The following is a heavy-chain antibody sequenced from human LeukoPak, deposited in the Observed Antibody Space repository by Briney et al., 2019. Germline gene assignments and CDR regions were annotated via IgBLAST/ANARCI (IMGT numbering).Heavy chain of an antibody. V-gene: IGHV1-2*02. CDR3: ARGGSYLSAFDI. D-gene: IGHD1-26*01. J-gene: IGHJ3*02. Sequence: ASVKVSCKASAYTFTGYYMHWVRQAPGQGLEWMGWIYPNSGGTNYAQKFQGRVTMTRDTSISTAYMELSRLRSDDTAVYYCARGGSYLSAFDIWGQGTMVTVSS. CDR1: AYTFTGYY. CDR2: IYPNSGGT.